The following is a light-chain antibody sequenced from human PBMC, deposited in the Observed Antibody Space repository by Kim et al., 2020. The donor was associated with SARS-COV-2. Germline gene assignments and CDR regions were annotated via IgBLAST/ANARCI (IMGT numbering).Light chain of an antibody. CDR1: KLGNKY. CDR2: QDT. CDR3: QAWDSNTGV. Sequence: SYELTKPPSVSVSPGQTASITCSGDKLGNKYVCWYQQKPGQSPVLVIYQDTKRPSGIPERFSGSNSGNTATLTISGTQPMDEADFYCQAWDSNTGVFGGGTKLAVL. J-gene: IGLJ3*02. V-gene: IGLV3-1*01.